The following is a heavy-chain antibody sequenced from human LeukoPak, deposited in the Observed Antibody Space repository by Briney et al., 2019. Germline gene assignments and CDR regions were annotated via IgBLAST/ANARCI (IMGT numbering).Heavy chain of an antibody. Sequence: SETLSLTCTVSGASVSNYDWSWIRQPPGKGLEWIGYVYYSGRTNYNPSLESRVTISVDTSKNQFSLKLSSVTAADTAVYYCARGRLTMIVVVITEYYFDYWGQGTLVTVSS. CDR3: ARGRLTMIVVVITEYYFDY. V-gene: IGHV4-59*02. CDR2: VYYSGRT. CDR1: GASVSNYD. J-gene: IGHJ4*02. D-gene: IGHD3-22*01.